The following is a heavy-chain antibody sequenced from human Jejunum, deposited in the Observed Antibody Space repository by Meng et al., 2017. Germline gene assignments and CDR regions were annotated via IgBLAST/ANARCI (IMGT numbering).Heavy chain of an antibody. CDR3: AKDGGRDGYNLLLYYFDY. D-gene: IGHD5-24*01. J-gene: IGHJ4*02. Sequence: GGSLRLSCAASGFTFSDYYMHWVRQAPGKGLEWVAVISYDGSNKYYADSVKGRFTISRDNSKNTLYLQMNSLRAEDTAVYYCAKDGGRDGYNLLLYYFDYWGQGTLVTVSS. V-gene: IGHV3-30*04. CDR2: ISYDGSNK. CDR1: GFTFSDYY.